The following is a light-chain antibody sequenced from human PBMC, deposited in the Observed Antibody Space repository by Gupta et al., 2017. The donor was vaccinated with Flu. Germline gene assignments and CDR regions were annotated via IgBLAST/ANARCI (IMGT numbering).Light chain of an antibody. CDR3: ATWDDSLSGQV. J-gene: IGLJ3*02. V-gene: IGLV1-47*01. CDR1: SSNIGGNY. CDR2: SND. Sequence: QSILTQPPSASGTPGQRFAVSCSGSSSNIGGNYVYWYQQFPGAAPKLLIYSNDQRPSGVPDRFSGSKSDTSASLASSGLRSEDEADYYCATWDDSLSGQVIGGGTKLTVL.